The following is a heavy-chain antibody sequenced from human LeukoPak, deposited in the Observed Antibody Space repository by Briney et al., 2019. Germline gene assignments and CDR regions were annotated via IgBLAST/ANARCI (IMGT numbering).Heavy chain of an antibody. CDR2: IYYSGST. CDR1: GGSISSSSYY. V-gene: IGHV4-39*07. D-gene: IGHD3-22*01. Sequence: SETLSLTCTVSGGSISSSSYYWGWIRQPPGTGLEWIGSIYYSGSTYYNPSLKSRVTISVDTSKNQFSLKLSSVTAADTAVYYCARVSGYYPDYWGQGTLVTVSS. J-gene: IGHJ4*02. CDR3: ARVSGYYPDY.